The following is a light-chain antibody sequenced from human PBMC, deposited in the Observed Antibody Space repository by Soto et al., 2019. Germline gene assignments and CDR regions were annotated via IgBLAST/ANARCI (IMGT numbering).Light chain of an antibody. CDR2: EVT. J-gene: IGLJ3*02. Sequence: QSALTQPPSASGSPGQSVTISCTGTSSDVGAYHYVSWYQQHAGKAPKLVIYEVTKRPSGVPDRFSGSKSANTAYLTVSGLQAEDEADYYCSSFASSNTWVFGGGTQLTVL. CDR3: SSFASSNTWV. V-gene: IGLV2-8*01. CDR1: SSDVGAYHY.